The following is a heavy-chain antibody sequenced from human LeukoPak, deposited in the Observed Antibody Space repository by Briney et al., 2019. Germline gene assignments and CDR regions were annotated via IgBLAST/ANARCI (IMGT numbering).Heavy chain of an antibody. CDR3: ARDGYSSSWYYDY. J-gene: IGHJ4*02. CDR2: ISSSSSYI. D-gene: IGHD6-13*01. Sequence: GGSLRLSCAASGFAFSSYSMNWVRQAPGKGLEWVSSISSSSSYIYYADSVKGRFTISRDNAKNSLYLQMNSLRAEDTAVYYCARDGYSSSWYYDYWGQGTLVTVSS. CDR1: GFAFSSYS. V-gene: IGHV3-21*01.